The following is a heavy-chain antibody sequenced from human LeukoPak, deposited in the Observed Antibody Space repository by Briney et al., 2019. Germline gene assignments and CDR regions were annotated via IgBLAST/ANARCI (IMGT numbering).Heavy chain of an antibody. Sequence: GGSLRLSCAASEFTVSSNYMNWVLQAPGKGLEWVSIIYSGGSTYYADSVKGRFTISRDNSKNTLYLQMNSLRADDTAVYYCARDPTTYYFDYWRQGTLVTVSS. CDR2: IYSGGST. CDR3: ARDPTTYYFDY. V-gene: IGHV3-66*01. CDR1: EFTVSSNY. D-gene: IGHD1-7*01. J-gene: IGHJ4*02.